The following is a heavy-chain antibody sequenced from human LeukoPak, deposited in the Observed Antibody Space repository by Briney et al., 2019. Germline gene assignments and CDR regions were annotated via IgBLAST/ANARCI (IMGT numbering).Heavy chain of an antibody. CDR3: AKDFGGFLYYYMDV. J-gene: IGHJ6*03. CDR2: ISSSGSTI. V-gene: IGHV3-48*03. D-gene: IGHD3-10*01. Sequence: GGSLRLSCAASGFTFSSYEMNWVRQAPGKGLEWVSYISSSGSTIYYADSVKGRFTISRDNSKNTLYLQMNSLRAEDTAVYYCAKDFGGFLYYYMDVWGKGTTVTVSS. CDR1: GFTFSSYE.